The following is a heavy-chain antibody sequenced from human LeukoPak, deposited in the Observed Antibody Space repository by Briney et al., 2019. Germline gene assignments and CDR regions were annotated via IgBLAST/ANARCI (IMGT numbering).Heavy chain of an antibody. CDR3: ARETMIYPGAFDI. J-gene: IGHJ3*02. CDR2: IHYSGST. CDR1: DGSISSYY. Sequence: PSETLSLTCTISDGSISSYYWNWIRQSPGKGLEWIGHIHYSGSTHYNPSLQSRVSISIDTSKNHFSLKLRSVTAVDTAVYYCARETMIYPGAFDIWGQGTMVTVSS. V-gene: IGHV4-59*01. D-gene: IGHD3-22*01.